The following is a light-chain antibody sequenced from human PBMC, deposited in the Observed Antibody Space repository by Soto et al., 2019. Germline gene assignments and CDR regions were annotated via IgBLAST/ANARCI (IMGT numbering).Light chain of an antibody. V-gene: IGKV1-27*01. Sequence: DIQMTQSPSSLSASVGDRVSITCGASQGISTYLAWYQQKPGRIPKLLIYAASALQSGVPSRFSGSGSGTDFTLTISSLQPEDVATYYCQKYGSAPWTFGRGTKVDIK. J-gene: IGKJ1*01. CDR3: QKYGSAPWT. CDR2: AAS. CDR1: QGISTY.